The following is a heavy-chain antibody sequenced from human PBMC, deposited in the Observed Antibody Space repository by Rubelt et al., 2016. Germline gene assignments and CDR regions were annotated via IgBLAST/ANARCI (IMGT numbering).Heavy chain of an antibody. CDR2: INHSGST. Sequence: QVQLQQWGAGLLKPSETLSLTCAVYGGSFSGFYWSWIRQPPGKGLEWIGEINHSGSTSYNPSLKSRVTISVDTSKNQFSLELSAVTAADTAVYYCARELLRYDYWGQGTLVTVSS. CDR3: ARELLRYDY. D-gene: IGHD1-7*01. CDR1: GGSFSGFY. V-gene: IGHV4-34*01. J-gene: IGHJ4*02.